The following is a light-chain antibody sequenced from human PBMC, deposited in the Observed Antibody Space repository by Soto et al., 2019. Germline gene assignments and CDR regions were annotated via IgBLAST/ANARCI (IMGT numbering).Light chain of an antibody. Sequence: PGERATLSCRASQSVTNSFLAWYQQKPGQAPRLLIYGASRRATGIPDRFTGSGSGTDFTLTISRLEPADFAVYYCQQYGSSPTFGGGTKVDIK. CDR2: GAS. CDR3: QQYGSSPT. J-gene: IGKJ4*01. V-gene: IGKV3-20*01. CDR1: QSVTNSF.